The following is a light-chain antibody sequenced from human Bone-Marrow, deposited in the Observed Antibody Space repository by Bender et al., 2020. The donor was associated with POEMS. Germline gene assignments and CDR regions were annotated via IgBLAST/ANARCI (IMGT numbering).Light chain of an antibody. CDR2: EGS. CDR1: SSDVGRYNL. J-gene: IGLJ3*02. V-gene: IGLV2-23*01. CDR3: CSYAGSTTWV. Sequence: QSALTQPASVSGSPGQSITVSCTGTSSDVGRYNLVSWYQQHLDKAPKLMLYEGSRRPTGVSDRFSGSKSGNTASLTISGLQAEDEADYYCCSYAGSTTWVFGGGTKVTVL.